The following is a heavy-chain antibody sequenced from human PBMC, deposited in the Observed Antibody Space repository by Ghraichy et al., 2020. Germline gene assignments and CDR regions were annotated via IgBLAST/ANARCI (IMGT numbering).Heavy chain of an antibody. CDR1: GFTFSSYW. CDR2: INSDGSST. V-gene: IGHV3-74*01. D-gene: IGHD6-19*01. CDR3: AREYSSLGVFDY. J-gene: IGHJ4*02. Sequence: GSLRLSCAASGFTFSSYWMHWVRQAPGKGLVWVSLINSDGSSTSYADSVKGRFTISRDNAKNTLYLQMNSLRAEDTAVYYCAREYSSLGVFDYWGQGTLVTVSS.